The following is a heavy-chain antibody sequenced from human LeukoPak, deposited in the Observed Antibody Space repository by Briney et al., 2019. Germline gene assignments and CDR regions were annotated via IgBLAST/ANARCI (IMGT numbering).Heavy chain of an antibody. Sequence: PGRSLTLSCAASGFILSNSAMHWVRQAPGKGLEWVAVISNDGSKKFYADSVKGRFTISRDNSKNTLYLQMNSLRAEDTAVYYCAKDLLTMVRGVMRGPVGYWGQGTLVTVSS. CDR2: ISNDGSKK. V-gene: IGHV3-30*04. CDR1: GFILSNSA. CDR3: AKDLLTMVRGVMRGPVGY. D-gene: IGHD3-10*01. J-gene: IGHJ4*02.